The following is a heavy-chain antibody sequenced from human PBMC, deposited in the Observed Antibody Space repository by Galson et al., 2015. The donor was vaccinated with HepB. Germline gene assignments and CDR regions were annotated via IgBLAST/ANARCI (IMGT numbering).Heavy chain of an antibody. Sequence: SLRLSCAASGFTFSYYAMHWVRQAPGKGLEWVAVTSYDGSNKYYADSLKGRFTISRDNSKNTLYLQMNSLRAEDTAVYYCARVGRGMIAPDQWGQGTLVTVSS. D-gene: IGHD3-22*01. CDR3: ARVGRGMIAPDQ. CDR1: GFTFSYYA. J-gene: IGHJ5*02. CDR2: TSYDGSNK. V-gene: IGHV3-30-3*01.